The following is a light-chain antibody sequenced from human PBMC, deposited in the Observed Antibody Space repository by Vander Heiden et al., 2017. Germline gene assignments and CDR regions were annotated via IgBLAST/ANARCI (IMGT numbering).Light chain of an antibody. CDR1: GGSIAGNY. CDR2: EDN. Sequence: FMLTQPHSMSESPGKPVTISCTGYGGSIAGNYVQWFQQRPGGAPTTVIYEDNRRPSGVPDRFSGSIDRSSNSASLTISGLKTEDEADYYCQSYDDSDQGVIGGGTKLTVL. CDR3: QSYDDSDQGV. V-gene: IGLV6-57*02. J-gene: IGLJ2*01.